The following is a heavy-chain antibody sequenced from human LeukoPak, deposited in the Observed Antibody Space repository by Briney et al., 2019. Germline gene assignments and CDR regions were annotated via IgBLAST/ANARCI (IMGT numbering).Heavy chain of an antibody. CDR3: ARAGRRIAAAGYHWFDP. D-gene: IGHD6-13*01. CDR1: GYTFTSYY. CDR2: INPNSGGT. J-gene: IGHJ5*02. V-gene: IGHV1-2*02. Sequence: ASVKVSCKASGYTFTSYYMHWVRQAPGQGLEWMGWINPNSGGTNYAQKFQGRVTMTRDTSISTAYMGLSRLRSDDTAVYYCARAGRRIAAAGYHWFDPWGQGTLVTVSS.